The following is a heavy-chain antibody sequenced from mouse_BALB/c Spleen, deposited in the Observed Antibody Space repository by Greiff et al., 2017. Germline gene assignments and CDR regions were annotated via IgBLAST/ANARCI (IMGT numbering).Heavy chain of an antibody. Sequence: EVQVVESGGGLVKPGGSLKLSCAASGFTFSDYYMYWVRQTPEKRLEWVATISDGGSYTYYPDSVKGRFTISRDNAKNNLYLQMSSLKSEDTAMYYCARAHYGSSLYYFDYWGQGTTLTVSS. V-gene: IGHV5-4*02. J-gene: IGHJ2*01. CDR2: ISDGGSYT. D-gene: IGHD1-1*01. CDR3: ARAHYGSSLYYFDY. CDR1: GFTFSDYY.